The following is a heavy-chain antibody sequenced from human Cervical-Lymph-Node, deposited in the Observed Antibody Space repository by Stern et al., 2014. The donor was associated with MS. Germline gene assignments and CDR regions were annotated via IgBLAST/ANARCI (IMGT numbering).Heavy chain of an antibody. CDR3: ARDRGSHSDY. J-gene: IGHJ4*02. Sequence: VQLVESGAEVKKPGASVKVSCKASGYSFTAYFIHWVRQAPGQGLEWMGWISTDTGGANYAQRFQGRVPMTRDTSISTTYMELSRLRSDDTAVYYCARDRGSHSDYWGQGTLVTVSS. CDR2: ISTDTGGA. D-gene: IGHD1-26*01. V-gene: IGHV1-2*02. CDR1: GYSFTAYF.